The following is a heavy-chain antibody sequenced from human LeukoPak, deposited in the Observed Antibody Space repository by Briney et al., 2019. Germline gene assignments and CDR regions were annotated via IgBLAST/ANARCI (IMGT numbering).Heavy chain of an antibody. D-gene: IGHD3-22*01. CDR1: GYTFTSYY. CDR2: INPSGGST. Sequence: GESLKISCKGSGYTFTSYYMHWVRQAPGQGLEWMGIINPSGGSTSYAQKFQGRVTMTRDMSTSTVYMELSSLRSEDTAVYYCAREYSSGYYGDAFDIWGQGTMVTVSS. CDR3: AREYSSGYYGDAFDI. V-gene: IGHV1-46*01. J-gene: IGHJ3*02.